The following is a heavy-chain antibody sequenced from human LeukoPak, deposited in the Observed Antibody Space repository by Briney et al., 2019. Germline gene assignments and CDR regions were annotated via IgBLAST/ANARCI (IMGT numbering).Heavy chain of an antibody. CDR2: ISGSGDST. CDR3: ARRSRIAVAGAFDY. Sequence: GGSLRLSCAASGFTFSNYAMRWVRQAPGKGLEWVSGISGSGDSTYYADSMKGRFTISRDNSKNTLYLQMNRLRAEDTAVYYCARRSRIAVAGAFDYWGQGTLVTVSS. J-gene: IGHJ4*02. D-gene: IGHD6-19*01. V-gene: IGHV3-23*01. CDR1: GFTFSNYA.